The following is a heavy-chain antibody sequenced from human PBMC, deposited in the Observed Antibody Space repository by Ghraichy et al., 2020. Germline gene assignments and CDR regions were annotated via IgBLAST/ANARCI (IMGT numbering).Heavy chain of an antibody. Sequence: GGSLRLSCKPTGFTFNPFGIHWVRQAPGTGLEWVAFISYDGYKTYYADSAKGRFTVSRDNSKRTAHLQMTNLRPDDTAVYFCAQNPRQIDVSFYYATDLWGPGTTVTVSS. CDR3: AQNPRQIDVSFYYATDL. V-gene: IGHV3-30*18. CDR2: ISYDGYKT. CDR1: GFTFNPFG. J-gene: IGHJ6*02. D-gene: IGHD3-10*01.